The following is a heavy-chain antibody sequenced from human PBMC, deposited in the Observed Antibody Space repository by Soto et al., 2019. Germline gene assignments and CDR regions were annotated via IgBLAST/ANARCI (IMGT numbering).Heavy chain of an antibody. D-gene: IGHD2-8*01. CDR1: GGSIGSHY. CDR2: VYSSGGT. V-gene: IGHV4-59*11. CDR3: ARMGPLYATTYWFFDL. Sequence: SETLSLTCNVSGGSIGSHYWTWIRQPPGKGLEWIGYVYSSGGTNYNPSLKSRVILSVDTSKNQFSLKMNYVTAADTAVYYCARMGPLYATTYWFFDLWGRGTLVTVSS. J-gene: IGHJ2*01.